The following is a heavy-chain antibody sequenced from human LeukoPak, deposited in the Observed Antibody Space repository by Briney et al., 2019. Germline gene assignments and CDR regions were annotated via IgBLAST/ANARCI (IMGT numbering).Heavy chain of an antibody. J-gene: IGHJ4*02. CDR3: ARGPLWGAVTGTDY. CDR1: GYTFTSYD. D-gene: IGHD6-19*01. Sequence: ASVKVSCKASGYTFTSYDINWVRQATGQGLEWMGWMNPNSGNTGYAQKFHGRVTMTRNTSISTAYMELSGLRSEDTAVYYCARGPLWGAVTGTDYWGQGTLVTVSS. CDR2: MNPNSGNT. V-gene: IGHV1-8*01.